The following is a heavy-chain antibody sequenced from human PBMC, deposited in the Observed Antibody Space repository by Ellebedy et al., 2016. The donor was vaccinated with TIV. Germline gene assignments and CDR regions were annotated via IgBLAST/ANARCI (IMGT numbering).Heavy chain of an antibody. CDR3: ANGGFGDPYYYYGMDV. Sequence: SVKVSCXASGGTFSSYAISWVRQAPGQGLEWMGGIIPIFGTANYAQKFQGRVTITADKSTSTAYMELSSLRSEDTAVYYCANGGFGDPYYYYGMDVWGQGTTVTVSS. CDR1: GGTFSSYA. CDR2: IIPIFGTA. J-gene: IGHJ6*02. D-gene: IGHD3-10*01. V-gene: IGHV1-69*06.